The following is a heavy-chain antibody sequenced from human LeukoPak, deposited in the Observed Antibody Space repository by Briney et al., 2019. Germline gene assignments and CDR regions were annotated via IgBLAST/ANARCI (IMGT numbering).Heavy chain of an antibody. J-gene: IGHJ4*02. V-gene: IGHV4-59*01. D-gene: IGHD1-26*01. CDR1: GGSISSYY. CDR2: IYYSGST. CDR3: ARDPVVGATTDGY. Sequence: SETLSLTCTDSGGSISSYYWSWIRQPPGKGLEWIGYIYYSGSTNYNPSLKSRVTTSVDTSKNQFSLKLSSVTAADTAVYYCARDPVVGATTDGYWGQGTLVTVSS.